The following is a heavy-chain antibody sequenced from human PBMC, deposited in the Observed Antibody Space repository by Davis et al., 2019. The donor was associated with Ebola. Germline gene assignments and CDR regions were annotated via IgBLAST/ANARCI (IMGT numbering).Heavy chain of an antibody. J-gene: IGHJ5*02. CDR2: INPISGGT. V-gene: IGHV1-46*01. Sequence: ASVKVSCKASGYTFTKYYIHWVRQAPGQGLEWLGIINPISGGTNYAQNFQGRVNMTRDTSTSTVYMKLSSLRSEDTAVYYCARENFAQRPQWLAYNWFDPWGQGTLVTVS. CDR1: GYTFTKYY. D-gene: IGHD6-19*01. CDR3: ARENFAQRPQWLAYNWFDP.